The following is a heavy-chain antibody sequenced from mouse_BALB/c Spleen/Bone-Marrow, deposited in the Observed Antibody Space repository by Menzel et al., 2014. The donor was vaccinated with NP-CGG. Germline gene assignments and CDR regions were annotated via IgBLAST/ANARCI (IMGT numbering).Heavy chain of an antibody. V-gene: IGHV1S22*01. Sequence: LQQSGSELVRPGASVKLSRKASGYTFTSYWIHWVKQRPGQGLEWIGNIYPGSGTINYDEKFKNKATLTVDTSSSIAYMQLSSLTSEDSAVYYCRCYDYTMDYWGQGTSVTVSS. J-gene: IGHJ4*01. CDR2: IYPGSGTI. D-gene: IGHD1-1*01. CDR3: RCYDYTMDY. CDR1: GYTFTSYW.